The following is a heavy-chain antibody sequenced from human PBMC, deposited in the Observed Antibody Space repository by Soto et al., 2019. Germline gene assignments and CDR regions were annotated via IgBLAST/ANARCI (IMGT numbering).Heavy chain of an antibody. V-gene: IGHV1-8*01. CDR1: GYTFASYD. Sequence: QVQLVQSGAEVKTPGASVKVSCKASGYTFASYDINWVRQAPGQGLEWMGWMNPNRNNTGYGQKFQGRLTMTRDIALSIAHLELRRLRNEYTAQYYWARSDGYRFNGPDSWGQGTLVTVSA. CDR2: MNPNRNNT. CDR3: ARSDGYRFNGPDS. J-gene: IGHJ5*01. D-gene: IGHD2-21*01.